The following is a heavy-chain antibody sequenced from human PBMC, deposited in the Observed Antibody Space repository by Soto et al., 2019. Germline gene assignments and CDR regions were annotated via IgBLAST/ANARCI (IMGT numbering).Heavy chain of an antibody. V-gene: IGHV3-66*01. Sequence: EVPLVESGGGLVQPGGSLRLSCAASGFTVSSNYMSWVRQAPGKGLEWVSVIYSGGSTYYADSVKGRFTISRDNSKNTLYLQMNSLRAEDTAVYYCARADYYDSSGYLPYAFDIWGQGTMVTVSS. J-gene: IGHJ3*02. CDR2: IYSGGST. CDR3: ARADYYDSSGYLPYAFDI. CDR1: GFTVSSNY. D-gene: IGHD3-22*01.